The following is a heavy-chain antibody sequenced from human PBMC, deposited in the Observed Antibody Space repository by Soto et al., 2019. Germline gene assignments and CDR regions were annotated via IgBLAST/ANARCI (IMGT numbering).Heavy chain of an antibody. V-gene: IGHV4-34*01. CDR3: ARVSRGGRGFIAAAGSAVDY. Sequence: SETLSLTCAVYGGSFSGYYWSWIRQPPGKGLEWIGEINHSGSTNYNPSLKSRVTISVDTSKNQFSLKLSSVTAADTAVYYCARVSRGGRGFIAAAGSAVDYWGQGTLVTVSS. J-gene: IGHJ4*02. D-gene: IGHD6-13*01. CDR1: GGSFSGYY. CDR2: INHSGST.